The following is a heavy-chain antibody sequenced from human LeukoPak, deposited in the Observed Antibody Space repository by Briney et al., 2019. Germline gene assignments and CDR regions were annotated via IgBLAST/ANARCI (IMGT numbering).Heavy chain of an antibody. CDR3: ARDFEGIDY. CDR1: GFTFSSYE. J-gene: IGHJ4*02. Sequence: PGGSLRLSCAASGFTFSSYEMNWVRQAPGKGLEWVSYISSTSSTIYYADSVKGRFTISRDNAKNSLYLQMNSLRAEDTAVYYCARDFEGIDYWGQGTLVTVSS. CDR2: ISSTSSTI. V-gene: IGHV3-48*03.